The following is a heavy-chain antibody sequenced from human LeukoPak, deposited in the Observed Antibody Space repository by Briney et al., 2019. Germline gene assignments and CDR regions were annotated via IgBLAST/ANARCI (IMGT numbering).Heavy chain of an antibody. Sequence: GASVKVSCKASGYTFTAFYIHWVRQAPGQGLEWMAWINPNSGGTNYAQKFQGRVTMTRDTSISTAYMELSRLRSDDTAVYYCAREYSSGRLDYYYYMDVWGKGTAVTVSS. CDR3: AREYSSGRLDYYYYMDV. CDR2: INPNSGGT. D-gene: IGHD3-10*01. J-gene: IGHJ6*03. CDR1: GYTFTAFY. V-gene: IGHV1-2*02.